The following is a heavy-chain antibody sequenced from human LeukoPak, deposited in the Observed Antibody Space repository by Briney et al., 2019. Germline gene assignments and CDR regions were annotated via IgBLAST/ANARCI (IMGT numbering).Heavy chain of an antibody. J-gene: IGHJ5*02. Sequence: SETLSLTCAVYGGSSSGYYWSWIRQPPGKGLEWIGEINHSGSTNYNPSLKSRVTISVDTSKNQFSLKLSSVTAADTAVYYCARGWEDIVVVPAAMGLDPWGQGTLVTVSS. CDR3: ARGWEDIVVVPAAMGLDP. D-gene: IGHD2-2*01. CDR1: GGSSSGYY. V-gene: IGHV4-34*01. CDR2: INHSGST.